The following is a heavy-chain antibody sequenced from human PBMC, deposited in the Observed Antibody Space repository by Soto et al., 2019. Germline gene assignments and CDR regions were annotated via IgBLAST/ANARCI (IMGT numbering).Heavy chain of an antibody. Sequence: QVQLVESGGGLVKPGGSLRLSCAASGFTFSDHYMSWIRQTPGKGLEWVSYISDSGKTIYYAESVKGRFTISRDNAKNSLYLQMNSLRVEDTAVYYCARPGPNYVDFSDLWGQGALVTVSS. V-gene: IGHV3-11*01. J-gene: IGHJ5*02. D-gene: IGHD3-9*01. CDR1: GFTFSDHY. CDR3: ARPGPNYVDFSDL. CDR2: ISDSGKTI.